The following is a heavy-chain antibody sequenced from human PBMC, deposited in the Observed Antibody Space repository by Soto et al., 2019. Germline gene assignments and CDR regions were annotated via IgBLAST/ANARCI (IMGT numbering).Heavy chain of an antibody. V-gene: IGHV1-69*13. CDR3: ARDKDSGGTFDY. CDR2: IIPIFGTA. J-gene: IGHJ4*02. CDR1: GGTFSSYA. D-gene: IGHD3-16*01. Sequence: SVKVSCKASGGTFSSYAISWVRQAPGQGLEWMGGIIPIFGTANYAQKFQGRVTITADESTSTAYMELSSLRSEDTAVYYCARDKDSGGTFDYWGQGNLVTVSS.